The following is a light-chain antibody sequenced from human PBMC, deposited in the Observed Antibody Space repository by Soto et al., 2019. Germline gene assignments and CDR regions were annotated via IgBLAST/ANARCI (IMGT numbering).Light chain of an antibody. Sequence: EIVMTQTPXXLSVAPXXXXXXSCKSSESXXXXXXXXXLYWYLQKPGQPPHLLIYELSNRFSGVPDKFSGSGSGTDFTLKISRVEAEDVGVYYCMQSIQVPITFGQGTRLEIK. CDR2: ELS. J-gene: IGKJ5*01. CDR1: ESXXXXXXXXX. CDR3: MQSIQVPIT. V-gene: IGKV2D-29*01.